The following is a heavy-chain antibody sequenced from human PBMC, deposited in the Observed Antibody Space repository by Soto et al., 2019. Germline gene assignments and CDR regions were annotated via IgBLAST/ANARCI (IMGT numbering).Heavy chain of an antibody. D-gene: IGHD3-22*01. Sequence: GGSLRLSCAASGFTFSSYWMHWVRQAPGKGLVWVSSINSSGSSTNYADSVKGRFTISRDNSKNTLYLQMNRLRAEDTAVYYCAKDTIPVTMIVVAFDAFDIWGQGTMVTVSS. V-gene: IGHV3-74*01. CDR3: AKDTIPVTMIVVAFDAFDI. CDR1: GFTFSSYW. CDR2: INSSGSST. J-gene: IGHJ3*02.